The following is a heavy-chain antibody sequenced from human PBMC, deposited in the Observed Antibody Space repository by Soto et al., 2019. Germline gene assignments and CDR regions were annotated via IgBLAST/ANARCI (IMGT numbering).Heavy chain of an antibody. CDR3: ARDVVSKGSVDD. J-gene: IGHJ4*02. V-gene: IGHV3-30-3*01. Sequence: QVQLVESGGGVVQPGRSLRLSCAASGFTFSRHVMHWVRQAPGKGLEWVALISYDGSNEYYADSVKGRFTISRDNSKNTLYLQMNSLRTEDTAMYYCARDVVSKGSVDDWGQGTLVTVSS. CDR2: ISYDGSNE. CDR1: GFTFSRHV. D-gene: IGHD2-15*01.